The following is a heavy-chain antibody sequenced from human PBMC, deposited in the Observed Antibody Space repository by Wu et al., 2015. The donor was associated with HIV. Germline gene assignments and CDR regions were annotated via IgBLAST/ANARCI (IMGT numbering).Heavy chain of an antibody. CDR1: GYSFSDYY. Sequence: QVQLVQSGAEVQKSGASVKVSCKTSGYSFSDYYIHWVRQAPGQGLQWMGWINPDSGDTKYAQTFKGRVTVTRDMSISTVYMELTNLKFNDTATYYCATWKVVADSLRLDYWGQGTLVSVSS. CDR3: ATWKVVADSLRLDY. J-gene: IGHJ4*02. V-gene: IGHV1-2*02. D-gene: IGHD2-15*01. CDR2: INPDSGDT.